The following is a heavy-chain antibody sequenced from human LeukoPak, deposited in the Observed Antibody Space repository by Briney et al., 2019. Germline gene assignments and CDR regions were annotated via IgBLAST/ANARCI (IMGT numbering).Heavy chain of an antibody. D-gene: IGHD4-23*01. CDR3: ARHVDYGGNPDY. J-gene: IGHJ4*02. Sequence: GESLKISCKGSGHSFTNYWIGWVRQMPGKGLEWMGIIYPGDSDTRYSPSFQGRVTISADKSINTAYLQWSSLKASDSAMYYCARHVDYGGNPDYWGQGTLVTVSS. CDR1: GHSFTNYW. V-gene: IGHV5-51*01. CDR2: IYPGDSDT.